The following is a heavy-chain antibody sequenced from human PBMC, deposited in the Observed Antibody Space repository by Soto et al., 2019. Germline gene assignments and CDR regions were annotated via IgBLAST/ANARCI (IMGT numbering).Heavy chain of an antibody. D-gene: IGHD3-10*01. V-gene: IGHV5-10-1*01. Sequence: EVQLVQSGAEVKKPGESLRISCKGSGYSFTSYWITWVRQMPGKGLEWMGRIDPSDSYTNYSPSFQGHVTISADKSISTAYLQWSSLKASDTAMYCCARHDGGPIAGDYWGQGTLVTVSS. CDR3: ARHDGGPIAGDY. CDR2: IDPSDSYT. CDR1: GYSFTSYW. J-gene: IGHJ4*02.